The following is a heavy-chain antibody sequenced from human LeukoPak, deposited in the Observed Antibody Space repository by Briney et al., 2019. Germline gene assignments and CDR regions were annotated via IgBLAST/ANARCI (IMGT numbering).Heavy chain of an antibody. Sequence: GESLKISCKGSGYSFTNYWIGWVRQMPGKGLEWMGIIYPGDSDTTYSPSFQGQVTISADKSISTAYLQWSSLKASDTAMYYCAAAPKGYCSSNSCRGDYIDYWGQGTLVTVSS. J-gene: IGHJ4*02. CDR1: GYSFTNYW. CDR3: AAAPKGYCSSNSCRGDYIDY. V-gene: IGHV5-51*01. D-gene: IGHD2-2*01. CDR2: IYPGDSDT.